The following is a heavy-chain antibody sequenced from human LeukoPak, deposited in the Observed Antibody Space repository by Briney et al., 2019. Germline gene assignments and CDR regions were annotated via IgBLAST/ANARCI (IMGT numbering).Heavy chain of an antibody. D-gene: IGHD2-2*01. V-gene: IGHV1-2*02. CDR1: GYTFTDYY. Sequence: ASVKVSCKASGYTFTDYYIHWVRQAPGQGLEWMGWINPDSDGTKYAQNFQGRVIMTRDTAISTAYMELSRLRSDDTAVYYCAILWGGCTSTSCSLLDYWGQGTLVTVSS. CDR2: INPDSDGT. J-gene: IGHJ4*02. CDR3: AILWGGCTSTSCSLLDY.